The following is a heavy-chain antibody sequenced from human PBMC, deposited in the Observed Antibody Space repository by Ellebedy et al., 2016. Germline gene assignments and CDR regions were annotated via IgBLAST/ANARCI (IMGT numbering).Heavy chain of an antibody. CDR2: INAGNGNT. J-gene: IGHJ2*01. Sequence: ASVKVSCKASGYTFTSYAMHWVRQAPGQRLEWMGWINAGNGNTKYSQKFQGRVTITRDTSASTAYMELSSLRSEDTAVYYCASTYDSSGYYGSYWYFDLWGRGTLVTVSS. CDR1: GYTFTSYA. D-gene: IGHD3-22*01. CDR3: ASTYDSSGYYGSYWYFDL. V-gene: IGHV1-3*01.